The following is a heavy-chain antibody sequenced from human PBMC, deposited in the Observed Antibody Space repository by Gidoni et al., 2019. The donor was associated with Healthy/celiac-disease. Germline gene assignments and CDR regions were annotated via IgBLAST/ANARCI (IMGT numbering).Heavy chain of an antibody. D-gene: IGHD4-17*01. CDR2: IIPILGIA. J-gene: IGHJ6*02. Sequence: QVQLVQSGAEVKKPGSSVKVSCKASGGTFSSDTISWVRQAPGQGLEWMGRIIPILGIANYAQKFQGRVPIPADKSTSTASMELSSLRSEDTAVYYCARGGATVAYYYYYGMDVWGQGTTVTVSS. CDR1: GGTFSSDT. V-gene: IGHV1-69*02. CDR3: ARGGATVAYYYYYGMDV.